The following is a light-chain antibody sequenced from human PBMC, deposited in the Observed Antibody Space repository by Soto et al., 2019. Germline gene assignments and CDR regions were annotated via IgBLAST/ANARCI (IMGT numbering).Light chain of an antibody. V-gene: IGKV3-15*01. J-gene: IGKJ4*01. CDR2: GAS. CDR1: QNIYHN. CDR3: QQYNNWPLT. Sequence: IVMTQSPDSLSVSPGDRLTLSCRASQNIYHNLAWYRHKPGQATRLLISGASTGATGVPVRIRGSGSGTEFTLTINTLQSEDFAVYYCQQYNNWPLTFGGGTKVDIK.